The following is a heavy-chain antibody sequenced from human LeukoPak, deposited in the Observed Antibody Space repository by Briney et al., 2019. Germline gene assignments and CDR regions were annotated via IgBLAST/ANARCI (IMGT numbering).Heavy chain of an antibody. CDR3: ARGYTGYSSGWYRGAWFDP. Sequence: SETLSLTCAVYGGSFSGYYWSWIRQPPGKGLEWIGEINHSGSTNYNPSLKSRVTISVDTSKNQFSLKLRSVTAADTAVYYCARGYTGYSSGWYRGAWFDPWGQGTLVTVSS. D-gene: IGHD6-19*01. CDR2: INHSGST. V-gene: IGHV4-34*01. J-gene: IGHJ5*02. CDR1: GGSFSGYY.